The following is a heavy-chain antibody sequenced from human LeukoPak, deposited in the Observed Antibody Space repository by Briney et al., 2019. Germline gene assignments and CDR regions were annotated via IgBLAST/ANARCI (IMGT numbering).Heavy chain of an antibody. V-gene: IGHV1-18*01. J-gene: IGHJ4*02. CDR3: GRGRGDLLTGYYLH. CDR1: GYTFSNYV. D-gene: IGHD3-9*01. CDR2: ISGYNGNT. Sequence: ASGKVSCKASGYTFSNYVISWVRDAHGQGLRWMGWISGYNGNTNYAQNFQGRVTMTTETSATTAYMELRSLGSDDTAVYYCGRGRGDLLTGYYLHWGQGTLVTVSS.